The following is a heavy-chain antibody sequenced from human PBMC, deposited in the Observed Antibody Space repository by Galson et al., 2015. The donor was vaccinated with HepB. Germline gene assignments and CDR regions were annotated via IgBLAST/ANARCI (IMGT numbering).Heavy chain of an antibody. CDR3: ARGPTSLDYGGNPRFDY. Sequence: SVKVSCKASGYTFTSYAMHWVRQAPGQRLEWMGWINAGNGNTKYSQKFQGRVTITRDTSASTAYMELSSLRSEDTAVYYCARGPTSLDYGGNPRFDYWGQGTLVTVSS. V-gene: IGHV1-3*01. J-gene: IGHJ4*02. D-gene: IGHD4-23*01. CDR2: INAGNGNT. CDR1: GYTFTSYA.